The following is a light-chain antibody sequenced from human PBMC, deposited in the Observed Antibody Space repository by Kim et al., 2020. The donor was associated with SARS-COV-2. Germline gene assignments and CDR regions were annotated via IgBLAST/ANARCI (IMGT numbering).Light chain of an antibody. CDR1: QSVSSN. CDR3: QQYNHWPLT. V-gene: IGKV3-15*01. CDR2: GAS. J-gene: IGKJ4*01. Sequence: EIVMTQSPATLSVSPGERVTLSCRASQSVSSNLAWYQQKPGQAPRLLIFGASTRATGIPARFSGSGSGTEFTLTVSSLQSEDFAVYSCQQYNHWPLTFGGGTKVDIK.